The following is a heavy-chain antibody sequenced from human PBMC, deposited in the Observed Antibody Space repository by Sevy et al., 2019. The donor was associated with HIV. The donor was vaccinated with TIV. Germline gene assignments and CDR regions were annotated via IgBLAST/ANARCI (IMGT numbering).Heavy chain of an antibody. Sequence: SGPTLVKPTQTLTLTCTFSGFSLSTSGVGVGWIRQPPGKALEWLALIYWNDDKRYSPSLKSRLTITQDTSKNQVVLTMTNMDPVDTATYYCAHWERLILEWPHTRGDAFDIWGQGTMVTVSS. D-gene: IGHD3-3*01. CDR2: IYWNDDK. CDR3: AHWERLILEWPHTRGDAFDI. V-gene: IGHV2-5*01. J-gene: IGHJ3*02. CDR1: GFSLSTSGVG.